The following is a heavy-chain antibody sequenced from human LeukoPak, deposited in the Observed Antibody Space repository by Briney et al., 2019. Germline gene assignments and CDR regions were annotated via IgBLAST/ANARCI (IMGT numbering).Heavy chain of an antibody. D-gene: IGHD3-22*01. J-gene: IGHJ3*02. CDR3: ARDRRYYYYDSSGYSQSDAIDI. CDR2: INPNRGGT. V-gene: IGHV1-2*02. CDR1: GYTFSGYY. Sequence: ASVKVSCKASGYTFSGYYIHWVRQAPGQGLEWMGWINPNRGGTKYAQKFQGRVTMTRDTSVSTAYMELSRLSSGDTAVYYCARDRRYYYYDSSGYSQSDAIDIWGQGTMVTVSS.